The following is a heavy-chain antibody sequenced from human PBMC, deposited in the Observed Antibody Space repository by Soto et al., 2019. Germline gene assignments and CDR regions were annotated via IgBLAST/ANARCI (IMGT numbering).Heavy chain of an antibody. D-gene: IGHD2-15*01. J-gene: IGHJ5*02. CDR1: GYSFRTHG. V-gene: IGHV1-18*01. CDR3: ARDLGYCNSSGCFRNWFDP. CDR2: ISTYDDKT. Sequence: QVKRVQSGAEVKTPGASVKVSCRASGYSFRTHGISWVRQAPGQGLEWMGWISTYDDKTNFPQKFQGRITMTTDTSTSTAYMELRSLRSDDTAVYFCARDLGYCNSSGCFRNWFDPWGQGTLLTVSS.